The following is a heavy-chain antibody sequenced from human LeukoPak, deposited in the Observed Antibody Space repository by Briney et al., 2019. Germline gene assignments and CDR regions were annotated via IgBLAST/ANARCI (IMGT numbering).Heavy chain of an antibody. D-gene: IGHD6-19*01. J-gene: IGHJ4*02. Sequence: SETLSLTGTVSGGSISSSSYYWGWIRQPPGKGLEWIGSIYYSGSTYYNPSLKSRVTISVDTSKNQFSLKLSSVTAADTAVYYCARQGVAGGGNYFDYWGQGTLVTVSS. V-gene: IGHV4-39*01. CDR1: GGSISSSSYY. CDR3: ARQGVAGGGNYFDY. CDR2: IYYSGST.